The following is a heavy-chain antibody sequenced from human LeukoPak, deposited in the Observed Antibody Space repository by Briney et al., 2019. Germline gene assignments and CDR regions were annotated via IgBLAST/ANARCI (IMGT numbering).Heavy chain of an antibody. CDR2: IYSGGST. V-gene: IGHV3-66*01. D-gene: IGHD1-26*01. CDR1: GDSISSYY. J-gene: IGHJ4*02. Sequence: ETLSLTCTVSGDSISSYYWSWVRQAPGKGLEWASVIYSGGSTYYADSVKGRFTISRDNSKNTLYLQMNSLRAEDTAVYYCARGRAGSYCAYWGQGTLVTVSS. CDR3: ARGRAGSYCAY.